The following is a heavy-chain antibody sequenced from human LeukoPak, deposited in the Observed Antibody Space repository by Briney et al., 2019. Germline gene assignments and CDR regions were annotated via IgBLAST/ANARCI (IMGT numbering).Heavy chain of an antibody. CDR2: ISSSSSYI. D-gene: IGHD4-23*01. J-gene: IGHJ3*02. V-gene: IGHV3-21*01. CDR3: ARENYGGNYHDAFDI. CDR1: GFTFSSYS. Sequence: GGSLRLSCAASGFTFSSYSMNWVRQAPGKGLEWVSSISSSSSYIYYADSVKGRFTISRDNAKSSLYLQMNSLRAEDTAVYYCARENYGGNYHDAFDIWGQGTMVTVSS.